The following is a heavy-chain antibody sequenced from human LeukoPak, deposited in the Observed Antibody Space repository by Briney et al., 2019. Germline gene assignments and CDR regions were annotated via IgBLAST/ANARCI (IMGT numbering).Heavy chain of an antibody. CDR2: ISSISSYI. Sequence: GGSLRLSCAASGFAFSIDSMNGGRQAPGKGLEWVSAISSISSYIYYADSVKGRFTISRDNAKNSLYLQMTSLRAEDTAVYYCARRNSSSSLAGFDYWGQGTLVTVSS. V-gene: IGHV3-21*01. CDR3: ARRNSSSSLAGFDY. CDR1: GFAFSIDS. J-gene: IGHJ4*02. D-gene: IGHD6-6*01.